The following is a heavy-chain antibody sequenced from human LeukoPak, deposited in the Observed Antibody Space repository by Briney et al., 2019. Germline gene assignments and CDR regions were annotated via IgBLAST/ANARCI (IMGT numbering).Heavy chain of an antibody. V-gene: IGHV4-39*01. CDR1: GGSISSSSYY. CDR2: IYYSGST. Sequence: PSETLSLTCTVSGGSISSSSYYWGWIRQPPGKGLECIGSIYYSGSTYYNPSLKSRVTISVDTSKNQFSLKLSSVTAADTAVYYCARFQPYYYDSSGRDYWGQGTLVTVSS. CDR3: ARFQPYYYDSSGRDY. D-gene: IGHD3-22*01. J-gene: IGHJ4*02.